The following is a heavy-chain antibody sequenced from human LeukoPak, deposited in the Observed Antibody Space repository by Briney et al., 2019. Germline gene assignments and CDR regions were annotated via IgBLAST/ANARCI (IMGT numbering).Heavy chain of an antibody. V-gene: IGHV4-61*01. CDR2: IYYSGST. Sequence: SETLSLTCTVSGGSVSSGSYYWSWIRQPPGKGLEWIGYIYYSGSTNYNPSLKSRVTISVDTSKNQCSLKLSSVTAADTAVYYCARQSISGSSLSYFDYWGQGTLVNVSS. D-gene: IGHD3-22*01. CDR1: GGSVSSGSYY. J-gene: IGHJ4*02. CDR3: ARQSISGSSLSYFDY.